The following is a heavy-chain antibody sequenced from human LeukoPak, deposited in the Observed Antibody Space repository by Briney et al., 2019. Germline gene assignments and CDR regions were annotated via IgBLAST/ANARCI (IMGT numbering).Heavy chain of an antibody. J-gene: IGHJ4*02. CDR2: ISSSSSYI. Sequence: GGSLRLSCAASGYTLCSYSMNCVCQAPGKGLEWVSSISSSSSYIYYADSVKGRFTISRDNAKNSLYVQMNSRRAEDTAVYYCARAFVWSRGHLVGGLRYYGGQGTLVTVSS. CDR3: ARAFVWSRGHLVGGLRYY. D-gene: IGHD3-3*01. CDR1: GYTLCSYS. V-gene: IGHV3-21*01.